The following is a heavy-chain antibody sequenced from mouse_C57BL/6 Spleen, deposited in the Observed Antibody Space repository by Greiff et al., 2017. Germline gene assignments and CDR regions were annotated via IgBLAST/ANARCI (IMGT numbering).Heavy chain of an antibody. Sequence: EVKLVESGPELVKPGDSVKISCKASGYSFTGYFMNWVMQSHGKSLEWIGRINPYNGDTFYNQKFKGKATLTVDKSSSTAHMELRSLTSEDSAVYYCARYYDAMDYWGQGTSVTVSS. CDR3: ARYYDAMDY. J-gene: IGHJ4*01. V-gene: IGHV1-20*01. CDR2: INPYNGDT. D-gene: IGHD1-1*02. CDR1: GYSFTGYF.